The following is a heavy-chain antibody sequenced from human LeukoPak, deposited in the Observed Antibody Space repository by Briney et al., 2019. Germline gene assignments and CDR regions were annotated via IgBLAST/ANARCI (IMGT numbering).Heavy chain of an antibody. D-gene: IGHD3-9*01. CDR2: ISWNSGSI. J-gene: IGHJ4*02. Sequence: PGRSLRLSCAASGFTFGDYAMHWVRQAPGKGLEWVSGISWNSGSIGYADSVKGRFTISRDNAKNSLYLQMNSLRAEDTALYYCAKDKVPTGYDILTGYYDYWGQGTLVTVSS. CDR1: GFTFGDYA. V-gene: IGHV3-9*01. CDR3: AKDKVPTGYDILTGYYDY.